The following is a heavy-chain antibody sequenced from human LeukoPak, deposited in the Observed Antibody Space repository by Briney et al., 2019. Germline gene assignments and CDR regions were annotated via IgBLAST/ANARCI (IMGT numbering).Heavy chain of an antibody. Sequence: PSETLSLTCTVSGGSISSYYWSWIRQPPGKGLEWIGYVYYSGSTNYNPSLKSRVTISVDTSKNQFSLKLSSVTAADTAVYYCARVRSPGIVVVPAAIMRYNWFDPWGQGTLVTVSS. J-gene: IGHJ5*02. CDR2: VYYSGST. V-gene: IGHV4-59*01. CDR1: GGSISSYY. CDR3: ARVRSPGIVVVPAAIMRYNWFDP. D-gene: IGHD2-2*02.